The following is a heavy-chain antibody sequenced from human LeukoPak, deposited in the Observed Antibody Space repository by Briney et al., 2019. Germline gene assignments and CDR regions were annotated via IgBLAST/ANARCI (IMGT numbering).Heavy chain of an antibody. V-gene: IGHV1-69*13. Sequence: EASVKVSCKASGGTFSSYAISWVRQAPGQGLEWMGGIIPIFGTANYAQKFQGRVTITADESTSTAYMELSSLRSEDTAVYYCARPSLYYYEMGRGLDYWGQGTLVTVSS. J-gene: IGHJ4*02. D-gene: IGHD3-22*01. CDR3: ARPSLYYYEMGRGLDY. CDR1: GGTFSSYA. CDR2: IIPIFGTA.